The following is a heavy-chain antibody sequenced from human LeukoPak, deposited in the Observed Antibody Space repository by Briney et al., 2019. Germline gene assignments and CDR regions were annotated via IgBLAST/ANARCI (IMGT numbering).Heavy chain of an antibody. V-gene: IGHV4-39*01. Sequence: SETLSPTCTVTGGSISSGDYYWSWLRQPPGKGLEWIASIYSGGMTFYSPSLKSRLTISADTSRIHFSLRLSSVTAADTALYFCARHFDHPTAYFDSWGQGSLVTVSS. D-gene: IGHD1-14*01. CDR3: ARHFDHPTAYFDS. J-gene: IGHJ4*02. CDR2: IYSGGMT. CDR1: GGSISSGDYY.